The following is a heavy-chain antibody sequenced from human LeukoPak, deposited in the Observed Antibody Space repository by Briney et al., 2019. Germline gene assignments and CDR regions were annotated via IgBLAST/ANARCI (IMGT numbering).Heavy chain of an antibody. J-gene: IGHJ4*02. CDR3: TRLGHFWSGPYLNSCFDY. V-gene: IGHV3-73*01. CDR1: GFTFSGSA. CDR2: IRSKANSYAT. Sequence: PGGSLRLSCAASGFTFSGSAMYWVRQASGKGPEWVGRIRSKANSYATAYAASVKGRFTISRDDSKNTAYLQMNSLKTEDTAVYYCTRLGHFWSGPYLNSCFDYWGQGTLVTVSS. D-gene: IGHD3-3*02.